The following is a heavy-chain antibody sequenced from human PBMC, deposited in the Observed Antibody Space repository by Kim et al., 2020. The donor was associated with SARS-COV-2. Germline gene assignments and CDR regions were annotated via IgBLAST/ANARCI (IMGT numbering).Heavy chain of an antibody. CDR2: IWYDGGQK. Sequence: GGSLRLSCAASGFPFSGHGMHWVRQAPGKGLEWVAVIWYDGGQKYYVDSVKGRFTVSRDKSMNTLFLEMNSLRVEDTAVYYCATDIGGGSWPTLAYWGQGTLVTVSS. CDR3: ATDIGGGSWPTLAY. CDR1: GFPFSGHG. D-gene: IGHD2-15*01. V-gene: IGHV3-33*08. J-gene: IGHJ4*02.